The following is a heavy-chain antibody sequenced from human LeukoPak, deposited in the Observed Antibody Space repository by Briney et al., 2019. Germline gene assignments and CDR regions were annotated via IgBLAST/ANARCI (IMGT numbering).Heavy chain of an antibody. J-gene: IGHJ4*02. V-gene: IGHV1-2*02. D-gene: IGHD6-19*01. CDR1: GYTFTGYY. Sequence: ASVKVSCKASGYTFTGYYMHWVRQAPGQGLEWMGWINPNSGGTNYAQKFQGRVTMTEDTSTDTAYMELSSLRSEDTAVYYCATTGNFTKWLADYWGQGTLVTVSS. CDR3: ATTGNFTKWLADY. CDR2: INPNSGGT.